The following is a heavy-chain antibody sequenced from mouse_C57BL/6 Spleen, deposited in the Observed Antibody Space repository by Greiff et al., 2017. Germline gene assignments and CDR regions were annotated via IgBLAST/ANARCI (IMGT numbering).Heavy chain of an antibody. D-gene: IGHD2-12*01. CDR1: GYTFTSYW. J-gene: IGHJ4*01. Sequence: QVQLQQPGAELVRPGSSVKLSCKASGYTFTSYWMAWVKQRPGQGLEWIGNIYPSDSETHYNQKFKDKATLTVDKSSSTAYMQLSSLTSEDSAVYYCAIAYYRDYAMDYWGQGTSVTVSS. V-gene: IGHV1-61*01. CDR2: IYPSDSET. CDR3: AIAYYRDYAMDY.